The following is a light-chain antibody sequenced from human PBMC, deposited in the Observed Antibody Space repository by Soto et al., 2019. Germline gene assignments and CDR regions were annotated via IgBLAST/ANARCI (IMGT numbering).Light chain of an antibody. CDR2: GAS. CDR1: QSISSN. Sequence: EIVMTQSPATLSVVPVERATLSCRSSQSISSNLAWYQQKPGQAPRLLIYGASTRATGIPATFSGSGSGTEFTLTISSLQSEDFAVYYCQQYNSWLWTFGQGTKVDIK. J-gene: IGKJ1*01. V-gene: IGKV3-15*01. CDR3: QQYNSWLWT.